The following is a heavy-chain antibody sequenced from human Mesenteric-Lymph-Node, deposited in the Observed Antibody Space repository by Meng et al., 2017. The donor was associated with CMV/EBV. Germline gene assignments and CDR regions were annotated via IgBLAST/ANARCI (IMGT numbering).Heavy chain of an antibody. J-gene: IGHJ4*02. Sequence: ISSGDYYWNWIRQHPGKGLEWIGYIYYSGSTYYNPSLKSRVTMSVDTSKNQFSLKVSSVTAADTAVYYCARTGYCSGSNCYLGYFDYWGQGTLVTVS. D-gene: IGHD2-15*01. CDR1: ISSGDYY. V-gene: IGHV4-31*02. CDR3: ARTGYCSGSNCYLGYFDY. CDR2: IYYSGST.